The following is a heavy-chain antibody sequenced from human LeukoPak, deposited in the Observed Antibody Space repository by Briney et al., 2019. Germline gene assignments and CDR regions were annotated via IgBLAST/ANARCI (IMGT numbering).Heavy chain of an antibody. CDR1: GFTFSSYA. J-gene: IGHJ4*02. CDR3: AKDHYYDSSGYYYFDY. D-gene: IGHD3-22*01. CDR2: ISGSGGST. Sequence: GGSLRLSCAASGFTFSSYAMSWVRQALGKGLEWVSAISGSGGSTYYADSVKGRFTISRDNSKNTLYLQMNSLRAEDTAVYYCAKDHYYDSSGYYYFDYWGQGTLVTVSS. V-gene: IGHV3-23*01.